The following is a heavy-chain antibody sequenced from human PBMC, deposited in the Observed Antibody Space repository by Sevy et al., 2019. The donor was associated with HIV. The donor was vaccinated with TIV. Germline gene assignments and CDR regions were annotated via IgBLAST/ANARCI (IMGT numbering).Heavy chain of an antibody. CDR1: GGTFSSYA. CDR2: IIPIFGTA. J-gene: IGHJ6*02. V-gene: IGHV1-69*13. CDR3: ARERTGYCRGGSCSIYYYYYGMDV. D-gene: IGHD2-15*01. Sequence: ASVKVSCKASGGTFSSYAISWVRQAPGQGLEWMGGIIPIFGTANYAQKFQGRVTITADESTSTAYMELSSLRSEDTAVYYCARERTGYCRGGSCSIYYYYYGMDVWGQGTTVTVSS.